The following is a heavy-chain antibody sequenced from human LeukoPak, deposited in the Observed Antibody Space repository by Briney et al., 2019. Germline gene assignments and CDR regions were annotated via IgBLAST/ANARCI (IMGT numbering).Heavy chain of an antibody. J-gene: IGHJ3*01. CDR3: ARVDRLFFCKQKTAYEI. D-gene: IGHD3-3*01. V-gene: IGHV1-2*02. CDR1: AYQYIDYY. CDR2: INPPSGGT. Sequence: GASVKVSCKASAYQYIDYYTHRVRNAPGQVLKWIRWINPPSGGTRYAPKFQGRVTMSSDTSINTAYMELRTLRSDDTAVFYCARVDRLFFCKQKTAYEIWGQGTRVTVSS.